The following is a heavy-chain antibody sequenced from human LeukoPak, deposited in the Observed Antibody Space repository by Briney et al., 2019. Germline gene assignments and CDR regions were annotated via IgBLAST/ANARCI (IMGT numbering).Heavy chain of an antibody. V-gene: IGHV3-30*18. Sequence: GRSLRLSCAASGFTFSSYGMHWVRQAPGKGLEWVAVISYDGSNKYYADSVKGRFTISRDNSKNTLYPQMNSLRAEDTAVYYCAKVRSRFLEWLPLDYWGQGTLVTVSS. CDR2: ISYDGSNK. D-gene: IGHD3-3*01. J-gene: IGHJ4*02. CDR3: AKVRSRFLEWLPLDY. CDR1: GFTFSSYG.